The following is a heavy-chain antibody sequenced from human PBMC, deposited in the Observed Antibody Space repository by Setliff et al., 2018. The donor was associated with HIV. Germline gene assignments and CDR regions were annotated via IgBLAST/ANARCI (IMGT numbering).Heavy chain of an antibody. J-gene: IGHJ6*03. CDR2: IIPIFGTP. CDR3: ASSAGAVPTTAPYGDYYYYFYMDV. V-gene: IGHV1-69*05. CDR1: GGIFSRFA. D-gene: IGHD1-1*01. Sequence: SVKVSCKASGGIFSRFAFSWVRQAPGRGLEWMGGIIPIFGTPNYAQRFQGRVTITTDESTNTVYMELYSLTSEDTAIYYCASSAGAVPTTAPYGDYYYYFYMDVWGKGTTVTVSS.